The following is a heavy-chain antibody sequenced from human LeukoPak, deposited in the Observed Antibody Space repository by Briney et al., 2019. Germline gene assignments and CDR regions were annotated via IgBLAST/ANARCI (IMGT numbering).Heavy chain of an antibody. V-gene: IGHV1-69*13. CDR1: GGTFSSYA. J-gene: IGHJ3*02. CDR3: ATDLIAYSSSWQI. D-gene: IGHD6-13*01. Sequence: SVKVSCKASGGTFSSYAISWVRQAPGQGLEWMGGIIPIFGTANYAQKFQGRVTITADESTSTAYMELSSLRSEDTAVYYCATDLIAYSSSWQIWGQGTMVTVSS. CDR2: IIPIFGTA.